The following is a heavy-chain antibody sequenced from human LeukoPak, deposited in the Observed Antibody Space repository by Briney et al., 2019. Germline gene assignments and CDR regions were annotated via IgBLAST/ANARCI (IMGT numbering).Heavy chain of an antibody. Sequence: ASVKVSCKASGYTFTGYYMHWVRQAPGQGLEWMGIINPSGGSTIYAQKFQGRVTMTEDTSTDTAYMELSSLRSEDTAVYYCATVTISELRYFDWSLYYFDYWGQGTLVTVSS. CDR3: ATVTISELRYFDWSLYYFDY. V-gene: IGHV1-46*01. CDR2: INPSGGST. J-gene: IGHJ4*02. D-gene: IGHD3-9*01. CDR1: GYTFTGYY.